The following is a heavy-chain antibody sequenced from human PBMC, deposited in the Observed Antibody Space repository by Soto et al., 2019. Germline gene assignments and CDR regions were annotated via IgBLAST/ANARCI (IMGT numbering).Heavy chain of an antibody. V-gene: IGHV4-59*12. CDR2: IYYSGST. CDR3: AAGSNRPEFDY. D-gene: IGHD4-4*01. J-gene: IGHJ4*02. Sequence: LSLTCTVSGDSISTYYWSWIRQPPGKGLEWIGYIYYSGSTNQNPSPKSRLTISVDTSKKQLSLKLSSVTAADTAVYYCAAGSNRPEFDYWGQGILVTVSS. CDR1: GDSISTYY.